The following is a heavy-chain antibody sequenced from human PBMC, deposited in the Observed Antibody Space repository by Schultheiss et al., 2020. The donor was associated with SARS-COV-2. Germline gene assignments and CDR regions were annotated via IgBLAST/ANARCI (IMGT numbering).Heavy chain of an antibody. D-gene: IGHD3-3*01. Sequence: GESLKISCAASGFTLSSYGIHWVRQAPGKGLEWVAVMSHDGSKKYSADSVKGRFTISRDNSKNTLHLQMNSLRAEETAVYFCAKPSLEWLSGALAAWGQGIMVTVSS. V-gene: IGHV3-30*18. CDR3: AKPSLEWLSGALAA. J-gene: IGHJ3*01. CDR1: GFTLSSYG. CDR2: MSHDGSKK.